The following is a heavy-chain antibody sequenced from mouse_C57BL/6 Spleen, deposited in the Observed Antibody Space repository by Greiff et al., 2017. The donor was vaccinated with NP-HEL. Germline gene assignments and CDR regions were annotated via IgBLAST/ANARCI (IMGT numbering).Heavy chain of an antibody. V-gene: IGHV1-47*01. J-gene: IGHJ4*01. CDR3: ARRSSYVDAMDY. CDR1: GYTFTTYP. D-gene: IGHD1-1*01. Sequence: LQESGAELVKPGASVKMSCTASGYTFTTYPIEWMKQNHGKSLEWIGNFQPSNDDTKYNAKFKGKATLTVEKSSSTVYLELSRLTSDDSAVYYCARRSSYVDAMDYWGQGTSVTVSS. CDR2: FQPSNDDT.